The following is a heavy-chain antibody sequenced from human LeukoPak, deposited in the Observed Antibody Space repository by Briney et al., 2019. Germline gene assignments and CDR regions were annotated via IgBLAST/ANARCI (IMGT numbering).Heavy chain of an antibody. CDR3: VGTKYNDSPVLSN. J-gene: IGHJ4*02. CDR1: GGSFTTYY. V-gene: IGHV4-34*01. Sequence: SETLSLTCAVYGGSFTTYYGTWIRQPPGKGLEWIGEINLRGTTNYNPSLKSRVTISLDTSKNQFSLKLTSVTAANTAVYYCVGTKYNDSPVLSNWGQGSLVTVSS. D-gene: IGHD1-1*01. CDR2: INLRGTT.